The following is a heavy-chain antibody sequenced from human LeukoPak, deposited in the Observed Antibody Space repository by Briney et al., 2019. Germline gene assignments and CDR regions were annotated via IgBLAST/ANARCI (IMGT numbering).Heavy chain of an antibody. CDR1: GYNFTSHD. CDR3: AAGGLYDLLPY. J-gene: IGHJ4*02. V-gene: IGHV1-8*01. Sequence: ASVKVSCKASGYNFTSHDINWVRQATGQGLEWMGWMNPNSGNTGYAQKFQGRVTMTRNTSINTAYMELSSLKSEDTAVYYCAAGGLYDLLPYWGQGTLVTVSS. CDR2: MNPNSGNT. D-gene: IGHD3-3*01.